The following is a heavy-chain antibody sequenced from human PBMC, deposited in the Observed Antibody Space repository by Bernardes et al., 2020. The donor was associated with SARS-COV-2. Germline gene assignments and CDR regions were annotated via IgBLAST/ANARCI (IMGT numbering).Heavy chain of an antibody. Sequence: LSLTCAVYGGSFSGYYWSWIRQPPGKGLECIGEINHSGSTNYNPSLKSRVTISVDTSKNQFSLKLTSVTAADTAMYYCARRTAVTTTRYYFDYWGQGYLVTVSS. CDR1: GGSFSGYY. CDR2: INHSGST. J-gene: IGHJ4*02. CDR3: ARRTAVTTTRYYFDY. D-gene: IGHD4-17*01. V-gene: IGHV4-34*01.